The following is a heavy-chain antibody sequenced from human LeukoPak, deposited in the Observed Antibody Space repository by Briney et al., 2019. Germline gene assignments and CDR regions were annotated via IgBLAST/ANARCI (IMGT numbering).Heavy chain of an antibody. V-gene: IGHV4-59*01. CDR2: IYYSGST. CDR3: ARETCSGGSCFQFDF. Sequence: SATLSLTCTVPGDSISNYYWSWIRQSPGKGLEWIGYIYYSGSTNYNPSLKSRVTISVDTSKNQFSLKLSSVTAADTAVYYCARETCSGGSCFQFDFCGQGTLVTVSS. D-gene: IGHD2-15*01. J-gene: IGHJ4*02. CDR1: GDSISNYY.